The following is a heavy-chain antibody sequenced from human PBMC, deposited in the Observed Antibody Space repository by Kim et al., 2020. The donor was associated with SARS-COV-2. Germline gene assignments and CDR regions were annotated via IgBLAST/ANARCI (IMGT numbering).Heavy chain of an antibody. J-gene: IGHJ4*02. D-gene: IGHD3-22*01. CDR1: DDSISSSSYY. Sequence: SETLSLTCTVSDDSISSSSYYWVLIRQPPGKGLECIGSFYYSGSTYYNPSLQSLFTISVDTSKNQLSRELSAVTAADTAVYYCARQRREYYYSSGYYFLEYWGKGTLVIV. CDR2: FYYSGST. V-gene: IGHV4-39*01. CDR3: ARQRREYYYSSGYYFLEY.